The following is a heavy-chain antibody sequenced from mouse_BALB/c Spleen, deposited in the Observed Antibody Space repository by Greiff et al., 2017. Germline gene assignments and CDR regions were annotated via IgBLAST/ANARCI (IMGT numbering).Heavy chain of an antibody. CDR1: GYTFTSYW. D-gene: IGHD1-1*01. V-gene: IGHV1S132*01. CDR3: ARSYGSSYLDY. J-gene: IGHJ2*01. Sequence: QVQLQQSGAELVEPGASVKLSCKTSGYTFTSYWIQWVKQRPGQGLGWIGEIFPGTGTTYYNEKFKGKATLTIDTSSSTAYMQLSSLTSEDSAVYFCARSYGSSYLDYWGQGTTLTVSS. CDR2: IFPGTGTT.